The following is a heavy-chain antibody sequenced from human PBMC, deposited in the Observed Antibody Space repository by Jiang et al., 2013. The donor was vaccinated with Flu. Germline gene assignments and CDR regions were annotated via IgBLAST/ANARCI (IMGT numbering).Heavy chain of an antibody. D-gene: IGHD1-1*01. Sequence: VQLLESGGGVVQPGRSLRLSCAASGFTFSSYGMHWVRQAPGKGLEWVAVISYDGSNKYYADSVKGRFTISRDNSKNTLYLQMNSLRAEDTAVYYCAKVGTDYYFDYWGQGTLVTVSS. CDR3: AKVGTDYYFDY. J-gene: IGHJ4*02. CDR1: GFTFSSYG. V-gene: IGHV3-30*18. CDR2: ISYDGSNK.